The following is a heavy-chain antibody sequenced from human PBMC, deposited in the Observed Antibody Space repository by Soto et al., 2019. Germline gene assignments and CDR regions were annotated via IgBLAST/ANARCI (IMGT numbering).Heavy chain of an antibody. CDR1: GFTFSSYD. Sequence: GGSLRLSCAASGFTFSSYDMHWVRQATGKGLEWVSAIGTAGDTYYPGSVKGRFTISRENAKNSLYLQMNSLRAGDTAVYYCARWSPEYCSSTSCYGAFAIWGQGTMVTVSS. J-gene: IGHJ3*02. V-gene: IGHV3-13*01. CDR3: ARWSPEYCSSTSCYGAFAI. CDR2: IGTAGDT. D-gene: IGHD2-2*01.